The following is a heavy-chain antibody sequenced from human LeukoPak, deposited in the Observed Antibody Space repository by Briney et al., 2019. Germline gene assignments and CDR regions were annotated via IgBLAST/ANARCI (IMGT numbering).Heavy chain of an antibody. CDR2: IRRKSDGGTT. Sequence: GGSLRLSCAASGFTFTNAWSSWVRQAPGKGLEWVGRIRRKSDGGTTDYAAPAKGRFTISRDDSKTTVYLQMNSLKPEDTAVYYCATDLLDYWGQGTLVTVSS. V-gene: IGHV3-15*01. CDR3: ATDLLDY. J-gene: IGHJ4*02. CDR1: GFTFTNAW.